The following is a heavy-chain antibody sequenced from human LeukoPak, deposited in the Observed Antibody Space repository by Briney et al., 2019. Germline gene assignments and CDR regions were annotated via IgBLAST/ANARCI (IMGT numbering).Heavy chain of an antibody. Sequence: PSETLSLTCAVYGGSFSGYYWSWIRQPPGKGLEWIGEINHSGSTNYNPSLKSRVTISVDTSKNQFSLKLSSVTAADPAVYYCARGGYCSSTSCQIDYWGQGTLVTVSS. CDR1: GGSFSGYY. D-gene: IGHD2-2*01. CDR3: ARGGYCSSTSCQIDY. V-gene: IGHV4-34*01. CDR2: INHSGST. J-gene: IGHJ4*02.